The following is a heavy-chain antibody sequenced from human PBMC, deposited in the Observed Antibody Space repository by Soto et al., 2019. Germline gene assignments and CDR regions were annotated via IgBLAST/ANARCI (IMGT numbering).Heavy chain of an antibody. V-gene: IGHV3-33*01. J-gene: IGHJ6*02. Sequence: PGGCLRLSCAACGFTVSSYGMHWVRQAPGKGLEWVAVIWYDGSNKYYADSVKGRFTISRDNSKNTLYLQMGSLRAEDMAVYYCARGPLEEPSVMDVWGQGTTVTVSS. CDR1: GFTVSSYG. D-gene: IGHD1-1*01. CDR2: IWYDGSNK. CDR3: ARGPLEEPSVMDV.